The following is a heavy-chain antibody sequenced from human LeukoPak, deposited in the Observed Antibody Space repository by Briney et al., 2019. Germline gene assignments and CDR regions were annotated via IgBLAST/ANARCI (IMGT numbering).Heavy chain of an antibody. CDR3: VRDRGRASTDY. J-gene: IGHJ4*02. V-gene: IGHV3-7*01. CDR1: GIALGGYW. D-gene: IGHD1-26*01. CDR2: IKPDGSEE. Sequence: GGSLRLSCAASGIALGGYWMSWVRQAPGKGLEWVANIKPDGSEENYVDSVKGRFTISRDNAKNSLSLQMNSLRADDTAVYYCVRDRGRASTDYWGQGTLVTVSS.